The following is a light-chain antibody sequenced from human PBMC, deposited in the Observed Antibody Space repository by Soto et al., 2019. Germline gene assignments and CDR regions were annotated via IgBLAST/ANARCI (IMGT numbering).Light chain of an antibody. CDR2: EVY. CDR3: SSYTSSSTLV. CDR1: SSDVGSCNY. J-gene: IGLJ1*01. V-gene: IGLV2-14*01. Sequence: QSVLTQPASVSGSPGRSITISCTGSSSDVGSCNYVSWYQQHPGKAPKLIIFEVYNRPSWVSNRFSGSKSGNTASLTISGLQAEDEADYYCSSYTSSSTLVFGTGTKLTVL.